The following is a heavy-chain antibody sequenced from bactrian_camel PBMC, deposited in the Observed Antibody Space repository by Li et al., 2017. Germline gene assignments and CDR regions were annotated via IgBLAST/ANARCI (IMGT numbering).Heavy chain of an antibody. D-gene: IGHD2*01. Sequence: VQLVESGGGLVQPGFTFRTSAMSWVRQAPGEGLEWVSTISSGGDWTYYKNSVKGRFTISRDNAENTLYLQLNSLRTEDTAMYYCAVSDSRFTSSTPRGQGTQVTVLGPTQVTVLGQGTQVTVS. J-gene: IGHJ4*01. CDR1: GFTFRTSA. V-gene: IGHV3S31*01. CDR2: ISSGGDWT.